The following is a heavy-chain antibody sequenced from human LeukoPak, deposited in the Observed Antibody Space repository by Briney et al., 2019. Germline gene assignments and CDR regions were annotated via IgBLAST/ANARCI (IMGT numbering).Heavy chain of an antibody. V-gene: IGHV3-33*01. CDR3: ARGDNTVTSESIDY. D-gene: IGHD4-17*01. J-gene: IGHJ4*02. CDR2: IWYDGSNK. CDR1: GFTFSSYG. Sequence: GGSLRLSCAASGFTFSSYGMHWVRQAPGKGLEWGAVIWYDGSNKYYADSVKGRFTISRDNSKNTLYLQMNSLRAEDTAVYYCARGDNTVTSESIDYWGQGTLVTVSS.